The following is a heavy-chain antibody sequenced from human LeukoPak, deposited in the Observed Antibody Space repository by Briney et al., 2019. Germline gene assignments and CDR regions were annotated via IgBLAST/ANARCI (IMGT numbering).Heavy chain of an antibody. CDR1: GFTFCTYS. Sequence: GGSLRLSCAASGFTFCTYSMPWVRQAPGKGLEWVAVTSYDGDNEYYTDSVKGRFTISRDNSKNTLYLEMNSLRPEDTAVYYCTRGVTEDSGVAQFDSWGQGTLVSVSS. V-gene: IGHV3-30*04. CDR3: TRGVTEDSGVAQFDS. J-gene: IGHJ4*02. CDR2: TSYDGDNE. D-gene: IGHD3-3*01.